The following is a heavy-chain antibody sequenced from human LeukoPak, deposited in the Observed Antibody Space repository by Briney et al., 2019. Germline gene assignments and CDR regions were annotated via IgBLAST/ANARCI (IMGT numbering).Heavy chain of an antibody. CDR1: GFNFRSYW. V-gene: IGHV3-7*01. J-gene: IGHJ4*02. D-gene: IGHD3-22*01. CDR2: IKQDGSEK. Sequence: GGSLRLSCATSGFNFRSYWMSWVRQAPGKGLEWVANIKQDGSEKNYVDSVKGRFTISRDNAKKSLYLEMNSLRGEDTAVYYGYCAVEDYWGQGTLVSVSS. CDR3: YCAVEDY.